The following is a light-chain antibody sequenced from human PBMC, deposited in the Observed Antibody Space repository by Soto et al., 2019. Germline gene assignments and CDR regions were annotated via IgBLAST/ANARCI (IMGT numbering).Light chain of an antibody. J-gene: IGLJ2*01. CDR2: VNSDGSH. V-gene: IGLV4-69*01. CDR3: QTWGTGVLV. CDR1: SGHSRYA. Sequence: QLVLTQSPSASASLGASVKLTRTLTSGHSRYAIAWHQHQPEKRPQYLMKVNSDGSHTKGDGIPARFSGSSSGTERYLTISSLQSEDEADYYCQTWGTGVLVFGGGTKLTVL.